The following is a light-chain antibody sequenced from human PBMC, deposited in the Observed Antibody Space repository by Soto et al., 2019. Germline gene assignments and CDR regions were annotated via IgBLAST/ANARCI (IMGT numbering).Light chain of an antibody. J-gene: IGLJ2*01. V-gene: IGLV1-51*02. Sequence: QSVLTQPPSVSAAPGQKVTISCSGSSSNIGKNYVSWYQQLPGTAPKLLIYENNKRPSGIPDRFSGSKSGTSATLGITGLQTGDEADYYCGTWDSSLSVVVFGGGTKVTVL. CDR1: SSNIGKNY. CDR2: ENN. CDR3: GTWDSSLSVVV.